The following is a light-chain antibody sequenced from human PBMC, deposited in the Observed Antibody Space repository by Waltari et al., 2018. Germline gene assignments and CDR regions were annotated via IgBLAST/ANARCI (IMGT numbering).Light chain of an antibody. V-gene: IGKV3-15*01. J-gene: IGKJ2*02. CDR1: QYVSNN. CDR3: QQYNVWPPST. Sequence: EIVMTQSPSTLSVSPGNTATFSCRSIQYVSNNLSWYQHKPGQAPRLLISGSSTRASGVPARFSGSGSGTEFTLTISSLQSEDSAVYYCQQYNVWPPSTFGQGNKLEIK. CDR2: GSS.